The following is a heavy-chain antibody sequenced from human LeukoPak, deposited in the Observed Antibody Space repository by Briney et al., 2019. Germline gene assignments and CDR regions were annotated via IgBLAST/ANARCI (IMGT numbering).Heavy chain of an antibody. CDR2: IWYDGSNK. J-gene: IGHJ4*02. CDR3: ARARTTRGFDY. CDR1: GFTFNSYG. Sequence: GRSLRLSCAASGFTFNSYGIHWVRQAPGKGLEWVAFIWYDGSNKYYADSVKGRFTISRDNSKNTLYLQMNSLRAVDTAVYYCARARTTRGFDYWGQGTLVTVSS. D-gene: IGHD4-17*01. V-gene: IGHV3-33*01.